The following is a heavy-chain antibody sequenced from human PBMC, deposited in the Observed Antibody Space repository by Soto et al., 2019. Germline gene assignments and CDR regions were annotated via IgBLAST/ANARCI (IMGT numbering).Heavy chain of an antibody. Sequence: ASVKVSCKASGGTFSSYAISWVRQAPGQGLEWMGGIIPIFGTANYAQKFQGRVTITADESTSTAYMELSSLRSGDTAVYYCARDPTAITFGGAAFYDIWGQGTMVTVSS. CDR3: ARDPTAITFGGAAFYDI. CDR2: IIPIFGTA. V-gene: IGHV1-69*13. J-gene: IGHJ3*02. D-gene: IGHD3-16*01. CDR1: GGTFSSYA.